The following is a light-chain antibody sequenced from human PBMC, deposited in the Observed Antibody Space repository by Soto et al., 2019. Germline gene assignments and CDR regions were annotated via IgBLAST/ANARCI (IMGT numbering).Light chain of an antibody. CDR1: QGISTY. Sequence: DIQLTRSPSFLSASVGDRVTITCRATQGISTYLAWYQQKPGKAPKLLIYAASTLQSGVPSRFSGSGSGTEFTLTISSLQPEDFATYYCQQLKSYPLTFGGGTKVEIK. J-gene: IGKJ4*01. CDR3: QQLKSYPLT. CDR2: AAS. V-gene: IGKV1-9*01.